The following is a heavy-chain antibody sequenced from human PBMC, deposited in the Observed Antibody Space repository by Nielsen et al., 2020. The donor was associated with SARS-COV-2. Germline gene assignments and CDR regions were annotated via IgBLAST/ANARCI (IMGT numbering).Heavy chain of an antibody. D-gene: IGHD6-13*01. J-gene: IGHJ4*02. V-gene: IGHV1-46*01. CDR3: ARSAAGGKNFDS. Sequence: WVRQAPGQGLERMGIINTTAGSTTYAQKFQGRVTMTRDTSTHTVFMELSSLRSEDTAVFYCARSAAGGKNFDSWGQGTLVTVSS. CDR2: INTTAGST.